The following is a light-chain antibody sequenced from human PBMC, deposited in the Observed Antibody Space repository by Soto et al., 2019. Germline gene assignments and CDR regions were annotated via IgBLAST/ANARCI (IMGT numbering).Light chain of an antibody. CDR2: GAS. CDR3: QQYGIAPYT. J-gene: IGKJ2*01. Sequence: IVMTQSPASLSVSPGXKGTLSGSPSQSVSSSHIAWYQQSPGQAPRLLIYGASNRATGIPDRFSGSGSGTDFTLTISRLEPEDFAVYFCQQYGIAPYTFGQGTKVDIK. CDR1: QSVSSSH. V-gene: IGKV3-20*01.